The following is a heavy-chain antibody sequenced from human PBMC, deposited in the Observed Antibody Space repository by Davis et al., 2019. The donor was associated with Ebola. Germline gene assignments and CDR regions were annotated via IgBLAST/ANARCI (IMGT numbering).Heavy chain of an antibody. J-gene: IGHJ4*02. CDR3: TGTTVTTSPFDF. D-gene: IGHD4-17*01. V-gene: IGHV4-39*01. CDR1: GDSISSNYAY. Sequence: MPSETLSLTCSVSGDSISSNYAYWGWIRQPPGKGLEWIGNINFRGTTYYSPSLKSRTTISVDTSKNQFSLRLSSLTAADTAVYYCTGTTVTTSPFDFWGQGTLVTVSS. CDR2: INFRGTT.